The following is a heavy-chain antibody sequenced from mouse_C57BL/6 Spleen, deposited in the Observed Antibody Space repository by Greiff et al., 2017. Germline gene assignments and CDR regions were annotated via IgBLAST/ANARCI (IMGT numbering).Heavy chain of an antibody. D-gene: IGHD1-1*01. CDR1: GYAFTNYL. CDR2: INPGSGGT. Sequence: QVQLKQSGAELVRPGTSVKVSCKASGYAFTNYLIEWVKQRPGQGLEWIGVINPGSGGTNYNEKFKGKATLTADKSSSTAYMQLSSLTSEDSAVYCCARWSYGSSYDYWGQGTTLTVSS. J-gene: IGHJ2*01. CDR3: ARWSYGSSYDY. V-gene: IGHV1-54*01.